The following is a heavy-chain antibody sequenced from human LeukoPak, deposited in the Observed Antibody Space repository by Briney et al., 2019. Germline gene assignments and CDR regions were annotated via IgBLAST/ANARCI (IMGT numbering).Heavy chain of an antibody. CDR1: GFTFSSYA. V-gene: IGHV3-30-3*01. Sequence: GGSLRLSCAASGFTFSSYAMHWVRQAPGKGLEWVAVISDDETNKYADSVKGRFTISRDNSKNTLYLQMNSLRVEDTAAYYCARDLLGMDVWGQGTTVSVSS. J-gene: IGHJ6*02. CDR2: ISDDETNK. CDR3: ARDLLGMDV.